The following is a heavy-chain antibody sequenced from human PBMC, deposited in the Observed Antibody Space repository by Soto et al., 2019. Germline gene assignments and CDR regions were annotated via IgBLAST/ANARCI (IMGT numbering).Heavy chain of an antibody. D-gene: IGHD2-15*01. Sequence: QVHLLHSGAEVHKPGASVKVSCKTSGYTFNDFGITWVRQAPGLGLEWLGWIYSKAGKMNFAPKFQNRVIMTTDTSTSTAFMELTSLTFDDSAIYFCARDIAFDIDYWGQGTLVTVS. V-gene: IGHV1-18*01. CDR2: IYSKAGKM. CDR1: GYTFNDFG. J-gene: IGHJ4*02. CDR3: ARDIAFDIDY.